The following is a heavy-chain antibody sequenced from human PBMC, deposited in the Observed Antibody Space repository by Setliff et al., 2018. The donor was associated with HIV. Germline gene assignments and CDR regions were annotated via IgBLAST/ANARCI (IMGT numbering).Heavy chain of an antibody. Sequence: AGGSLRLSCAVSGFIFRNYWMTWVRQAPGRGLEWVASINQDESEKYYVDSVKGRFTISRDNAQNSLYLQMNSLGAEDTAVYYCAKGHYSGDDAFDIWGQGTMVTVSS. V-gene: IGHV3-7*03. D-gene: IGHD3-10*01. J-gene: IGHJ3*02. CDR2: INQDESEK. CDR1: GFIFRNYW. CDR3: AKGHYSGDDAFDI.